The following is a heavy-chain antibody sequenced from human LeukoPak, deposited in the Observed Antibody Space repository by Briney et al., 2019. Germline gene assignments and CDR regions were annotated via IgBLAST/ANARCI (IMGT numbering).Heavy chain of an antibody. CDR3: AKDEEGYCGGDCYPNWFDP. J-gene: IGHJ5*02. D-gene: IGHD2-21*02. V-gene: IGHV3-23*01. Sequence: PGGSLRLSCAASGFAFSSYAMSWVRQAPGKGLEWVSAISGSGGSTYYADSVKGRFTISRDNSKNTLYLQMNSLRAEDTAVYYCAKDEEGYCGGDCYPNWFDPWGQGNPGHRLL. CDR2: ISGSGGST. CDR1: GFAFSSYA.